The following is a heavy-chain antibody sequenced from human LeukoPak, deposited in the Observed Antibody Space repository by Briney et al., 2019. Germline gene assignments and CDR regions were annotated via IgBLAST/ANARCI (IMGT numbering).Heavy chain of an antibody. D-gene: IGHD3-22*01. Sequence: GGSLRLSCVASGITFSNYAVSWVRQAPGVGLEWVSAIDGGGGRTWHADSVRGRFTISRDNSKNTLFMQMNSLRAEDTAVYYCAKDFYDSSGSRYDYWGQGTLVTVSS. CDR1: GITFSNYA. V-gene: IGHV3-23*01. CDR2: IDGGGGRT. J-gene: IGHJ4*02. CDR3: AKDFYDSSGSRYDY.